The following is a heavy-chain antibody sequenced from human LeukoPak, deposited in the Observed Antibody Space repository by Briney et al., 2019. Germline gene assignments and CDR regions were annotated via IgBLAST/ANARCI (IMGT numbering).Heavy chain of an antibody. CDR3: ARQGFWRGYFVFDY. J-gene: IGHJ4*02. Sequence: PSETLSLTCAVSGDSISSYYWSWIRQPPGKGLEWIGFTYYSGSTNYNPSLQSRVTISVDTSKNQFSLKLSSVTAADTAVYYCARQGFWRGYFVFDYWGQGTLVTVSS. D-gene: IGHD3-3*01. V-gene: IGHV4-59*08. CDR2: TYYSGST. CDR1: GDSISSYY.